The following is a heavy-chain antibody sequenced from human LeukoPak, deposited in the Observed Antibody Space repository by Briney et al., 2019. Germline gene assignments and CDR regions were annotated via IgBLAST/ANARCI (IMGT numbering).Heavy chain of an antibody. CDR2: IGSSGSTL. J-gene: IGHJ6*02. V-gene: IGHV3-48*03. CDR1: GFTFRSYE. CDR3: ARWRSVTTGYYYGMDV. D-gene: IGHD4-17*01. Sequence: GSLRLSCAASGFTFRSYEMNWVRQAPGKGLEWVSYIGSSGSTLYYADSVKGRFTISRDNAKNSLYLQMNSLRAEDTAVYYCARWRSVTTGYYYGMDVWGQGTSVTVSS.